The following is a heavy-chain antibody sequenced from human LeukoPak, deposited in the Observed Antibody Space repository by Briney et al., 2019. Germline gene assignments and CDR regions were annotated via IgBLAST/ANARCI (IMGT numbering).Heavy chain of an antibody. D-gene: IGHD3-3*01. CDR3: ARVRLPITIFGVAWYYFDY. V-gene: IGHV1-18*01. CDR1: GYTFTSYG. CDR2: ISAYNGNT. J-gene: IGHJ4*02. Sequence: ASVKVSCKASGYTFTSYGISWVRQAPGQGLEWMGWISAYNGNTNYAQKLQGRVTITTDTSTSTAYMELRSLRSDDTVVHYCARVRLPITIFGVAWYYFDYCGQGALVTVSS.